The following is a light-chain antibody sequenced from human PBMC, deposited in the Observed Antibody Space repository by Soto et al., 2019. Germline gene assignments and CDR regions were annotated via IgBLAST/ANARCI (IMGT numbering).Light chain of an antibody. J-gene: IGLJ1*01. V-gene: IGLV1-40*01. Sequence: QSVLTQPPSVSGAPGQRVTISCTGSSSNIGAGKDVHWYRQLSGAAPKFLISDSNHRPSGVPDRFSVSKSGASASLAITGLRAEDEGDYFCQSYGTSLSGLYVFGTGTKVTVL. CDR1: SSNIGAGKD. CDR2: DSN. CDR3: QSYGTSLSGLYV.